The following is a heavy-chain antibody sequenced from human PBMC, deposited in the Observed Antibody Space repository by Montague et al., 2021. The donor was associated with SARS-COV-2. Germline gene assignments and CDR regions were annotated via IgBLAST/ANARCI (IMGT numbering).Heavy chain of an antibody. CDR3: TRDYRSIVGDGLDI. V-gene: IGHV3-48*03. CDR2: ISTSAYTT. Sequence: SLRLSCAASGFTLSNYDMNWVRQAPGKGPEWISYISTSAYTTSYAGSVKGRFTTSRDNGKNSLYLQMNSLRVEDTAVYYCTRDYRSIVGDGLDIWGQGTKVTVSS. CDR1: GFTLSNYD. D-gene: IGHD3-16*02. J-gene: IGHJ3*02.